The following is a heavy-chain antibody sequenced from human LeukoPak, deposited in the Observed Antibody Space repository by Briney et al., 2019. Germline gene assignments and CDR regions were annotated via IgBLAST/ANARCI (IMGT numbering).Heavy chain of an antibody. CDR2: FDPEDGET. V-gene: IGHV1-24*01. Sequence: ASVKVSCKVSGYTLTELSMHWVRQAPGKGLEWMGGFDPEDGETIYAQKFQGRVTMTEDTSTDTAYMELSSLRSEDTAVYYCARDPLDTGEGSLPRAYYYYGMDVWGQGTTVTVSS. CDR1: GYTLTELS. CDR3: ARDPLDTGEGSLPRAYYYYGMDV. J-gene: IGHJ6*02. D-gene: IGHD1-26*01.